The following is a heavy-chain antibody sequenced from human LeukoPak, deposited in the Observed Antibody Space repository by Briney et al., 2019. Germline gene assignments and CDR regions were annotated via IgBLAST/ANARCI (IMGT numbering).Heavy chain of an antibody. CDR2: IKQDGSEK. D-gene: IGHD2-15*01. Sequence: GRSLSLSCAAAGFTSTSYSMSWVRQAPGKWMGWVANIKQDGSEKYYVDSVKGRFTISRDNAKNSLYLQMNSLRAEDTAVYYCARRYCSGGSCYSYFDYWGQGTLVTVSS. CDR3: ARRYCSGGSCYSYFDY. J-gene: IGHJ4*02. CDR1: GFTSTSYS. V-gene: IGHV3-7*01.